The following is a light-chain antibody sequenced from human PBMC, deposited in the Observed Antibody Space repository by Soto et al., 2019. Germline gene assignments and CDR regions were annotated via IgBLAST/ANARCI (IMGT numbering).Light chain of an antibody. CDR3: QSYDPTLRTSL. CDR1: TSNIGSNA. J-gene: IGLJ2*01. CDR2: SNN. V-gene: IGLV1-40*01. Sequence: QSVLTQPPSVSGTPGQRVSISCSVNTSNIGSNAVNWYQHLPGTAPRLLIYSNNNRPSGVPDRFSGSKSGTSASLAIAGLQADDEADYYCQSYDPTLRTSLFGGGTQLTVL.